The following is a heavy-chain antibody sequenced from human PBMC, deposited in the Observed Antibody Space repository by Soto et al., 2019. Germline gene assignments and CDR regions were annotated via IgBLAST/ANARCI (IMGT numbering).Heavy chain of an antibody. CDR3: ARDSFYDGSGSYYTRALRGPYYYYGMDV. CDR1: GFTFSSYG. V-gene: IGHV3-33*01. J-gene: IGHJ6*02. Sequence: QVQLVESGGGVVQPGRSLRLSCAASGFTFSSYGMHWVRQAPGKGLEWVAVIWYDGSNTYYADSVKGRVTISRDNSKNTLYLQMNSLRAEDTAVYYCARDSFYDGSGSYYTRALRGPYYYYGMDVWCQGTTVTVS. CDR2: IWYDGSNT. D-gene: IGHD3-10*01.